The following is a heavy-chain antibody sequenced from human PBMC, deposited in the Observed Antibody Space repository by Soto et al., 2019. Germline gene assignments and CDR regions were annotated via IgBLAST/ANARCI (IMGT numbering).Heavy chain of an antibody. V-gene: IGHV3-23*01. CDR1: GFTFSSYA. Sequence: GGSLRLSCAASGFTFSSYAMSWVRQAPGKGLEWVSAISGSGGSTYYADSVKGRFTISRDNSKNTLYLQMNSLRAEDTAVYYCAKAPYYYGSGSYLWFDPWGQGTLVTVSS. J-gene: IGHJ5*02. CDR3: AKAPYYYGSGSYLWFDP. D-gene: IGHD3-10*01. CDR2: ISGSGGST.